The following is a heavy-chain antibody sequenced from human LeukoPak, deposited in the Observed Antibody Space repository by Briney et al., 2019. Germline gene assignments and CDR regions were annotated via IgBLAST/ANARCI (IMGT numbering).Heavy chain of an antibody. CDR1: GFPFSSYA. CDR2: IAASAGFT. Sequence: GGSLRLSCAASGFPFSSYAMSWVRQAPGKGVEWGSVIAASAGFTPYAASVKGRFTISTDNSHTTVYLQMDTPRVEDTALYYCVRSLDYWGQRTPVTASS. CDR3: VRSLDY. J-gene: IGHJ4*02. V-gene: IGHV3-23*01.